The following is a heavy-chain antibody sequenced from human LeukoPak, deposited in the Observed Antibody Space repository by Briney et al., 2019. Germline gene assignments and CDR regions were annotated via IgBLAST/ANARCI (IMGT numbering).Heavy chain of an antibody. J-gene: IGHJ3*02. CDR2: IIPIFGTA. V-gene: IGHV1-69*13. Sequence: GASVKVSCKASGGTFISYAISWVRQAPGQGLEWMGGIIPIFGTANYAQKFQGRVTITADESTSTAYMELSSLRSEDTAVYYCASRSPSIVVVITFDAFDIWGQGTMVTVSS. CDR3: ASRSPSIVVVITFDAFDI. D-gene: IGHD3-22*01. CDR1: GGTFISYA.